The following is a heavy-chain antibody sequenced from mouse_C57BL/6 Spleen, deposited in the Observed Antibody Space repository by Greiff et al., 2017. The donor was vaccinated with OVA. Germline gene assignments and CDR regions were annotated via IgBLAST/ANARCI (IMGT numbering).Heavy chain of an antibody. CDR1: GYTFTSYW. CDR3: APITTVVAPYAMDY. J-gene: IGHJ4*01. Sequence: VQLQQPGAELVRPGSSVKLSCKASGYTFTSYWMDWVKQRPGQGLEWIGNIYPSDSETHYNQKFKDKATLTVDKSSSTAYMQLSSLTSEDSAVYYCAPITTVVAPYAMDYWGQGTSVTVSS. CDR2: IYPSDSET. V-gene: IGHV1-61*01. D-gene: IGHD1-1*01.